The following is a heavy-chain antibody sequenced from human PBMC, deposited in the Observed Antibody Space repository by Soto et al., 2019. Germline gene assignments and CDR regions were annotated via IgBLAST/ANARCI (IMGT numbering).Heavy chain of an antibody. CDR3: AREVLRYFDWLPDFDY. J-gene: IGHJ4*02. CDR1: GFTFSSYW. Sequence: GGSLRLSCAASGFTFSSYWMSWVRQAPGKGLEWVANIKQDGSEKYYVDSVKGRFTISRDNAKNSLYLQMNSLRAEDTAVYYCAREVLRYFDWLPDFDYWGQGTLVTVSS. V-gene: IGHV3-7*01. D-gene: IGHD3-9*01. CDR2: IKQDGSEK.